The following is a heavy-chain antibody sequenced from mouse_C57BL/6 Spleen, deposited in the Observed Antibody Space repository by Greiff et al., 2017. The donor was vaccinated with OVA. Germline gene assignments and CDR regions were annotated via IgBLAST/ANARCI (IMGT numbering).Heavy chain of an antibody. D-gene: IGHD1-1*01. CDR1: GYTFTDYY. CDR2: INPNNGGT. J-gene: IGHJ1*03. V-gene: IGHV1-26*01. CDR3: AIYDYSGSRGWYFDV. Sequence: EVQLQQSGPALVKPGASVKISCKASGYTFTDYYMNWVKQSHGKSLEWIGDINPNNGGTSYNQKFKGKAKLTVDQSSSTAYMEHRSLTSEDSAVYYCAIYDYSGSRGWYFDVWGTGTTVTVSS.